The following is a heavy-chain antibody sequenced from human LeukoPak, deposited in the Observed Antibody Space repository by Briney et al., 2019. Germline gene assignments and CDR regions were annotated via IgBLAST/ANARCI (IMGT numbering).Heavy chain of an antibody. V-gene: IGHV4-59*01. D-gene: IGHD5-24*01. J-gene: IGHJ4*02. CDR1: GGSISRDY. Sequence: PLETLSLTCTVSGGSISRDYWSWIRQPPGKGLEWLGYIHYSGSTKYNPSLASRVTMSIDTSKNEFSLNLISVTAADTAVYYCARGVADGYSDYWGQGTLVTVSS. CDR2: IHYSGST. CDR3: ARGVADGYSDY.